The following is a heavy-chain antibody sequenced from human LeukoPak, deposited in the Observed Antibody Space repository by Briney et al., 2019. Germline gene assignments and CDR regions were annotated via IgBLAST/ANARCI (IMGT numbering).Heavy chain of an antibody. CDR2: IIPIFGTA. J-gene: IGHJ4*02. Sequence: SVKVSCKASGYTFTSYDINWVRQATGQGLEWMGGIIPIFGTANYAQKFQGRVTITADESTSTAYMELSSLRSEDTAVYYCARGEQWLDGRTYYFDYWGQGTLVTVSP. CDR3: ARGEQWLDGRTYYFDY. CDR1: GYTFTSYD. D-gene: IGHD6-19*01. V-gene: IGHV1-69*13.